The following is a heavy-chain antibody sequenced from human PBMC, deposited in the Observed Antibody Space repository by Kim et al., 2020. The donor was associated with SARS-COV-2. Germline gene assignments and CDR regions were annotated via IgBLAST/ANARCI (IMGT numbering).Heavy chain of an antibody. CDR3: ARGAGYYDILTGYDAFDI. D-gene: IGHD3-9*01. CDR1: GYTFTSYA. CDR2: INAGNGNT. J-gene: IGHJ3*02. Sequence: ASVKVSCKASGYTFTSYAMHWVRQAPGQRLEWMGWINAGNGNTKYSQKFQGRVTITRDTSASTAYMELSSLRSEDTAVYYCARGAGYYDILTGYDAFDIWGQGTMVTVSS. V-gene: IGHV1-3*01.